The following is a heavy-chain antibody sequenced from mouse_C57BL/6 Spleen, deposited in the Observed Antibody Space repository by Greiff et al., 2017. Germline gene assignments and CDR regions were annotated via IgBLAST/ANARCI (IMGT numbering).Heavy chain of an antibody. CDR1: GYSFTSYY. J-gene: IGHJ2*01. CDR2: IYPGSGNT. Sequence: VHLVESGPELVKPGASVKISCKASGYSFTSYYIHWVKQRPGQGLEWIGWIYPGSGNTKYNEKFKGKATLTADTSSSTAYMQLSSLTSEDSAVYYCAREGYSNFDYWGQGTTLTVSS. V-gene: IGHV1-66*01. D-gene: IGHD2-5*01. CDR3: AREGYSNFDY.